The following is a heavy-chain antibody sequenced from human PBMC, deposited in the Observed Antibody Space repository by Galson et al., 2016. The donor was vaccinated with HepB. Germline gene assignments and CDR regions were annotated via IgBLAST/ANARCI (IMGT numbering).Heavy chain of an antibody. CDR3: ARDLNIGYFDY. Sequence: SLRLSCAASGFAFSVYGMHWVRQAPGRGLEWVAVIGHDGSSRSYVDSVKGRFTISRDNSKNTLYLQMDSLRAEDTALYYCARDLNIGYFDYWGQGSLVTVSS. V-gene: IGHV3-33*01. J-gene: IGHJ4*02. CDR1: GFAFSVYG. CDR2: IGHDGSSR. D-gene: IGHD2/OR15-2a*01.